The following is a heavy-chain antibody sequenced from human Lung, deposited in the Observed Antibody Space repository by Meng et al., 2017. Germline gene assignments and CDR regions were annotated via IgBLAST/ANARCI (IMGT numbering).Heavy chain of an antibody. CDR3: ARGGWSLDY. Sequence: QVQLQESGPGLVKPAETLSLTCTVSGGSISSYYWSWIRQPPGKGLEWIGYIYYSGSTNYNPSLKSRVTITVDTSKNQFSLSLSSVTAADPAVYYCARGGWSLDYWGQGTLVTVSS. CDR2: IYYSGST. D-gene: IGHD2-15*01. V-gene: IGHV4-59*08. J-gene: IGHJ4*02. CDR1: GGSISSYY.